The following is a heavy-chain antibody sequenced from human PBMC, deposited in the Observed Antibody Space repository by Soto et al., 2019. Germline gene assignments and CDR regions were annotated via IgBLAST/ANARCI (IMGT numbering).Heavy chain of an antibody. CDR2: TYYGSKWES. CDR1: GDSVSRNSAA. Sequence: SQTLSLTCAISGDSVSRNSAAWNWIRQSPSRGLEWLGRTYYGSKWESDHAVSVKGRVTIRSDTSKNQFSLQLNSVTPEYTAVYYCASFLSHYDRSGFDFWGQGTLVTVSS. D-gene: IGHD3-22*01. J-gene: IGHJ4*02. V-gene: IGHV6-1*01. CDR3: ASFLSHYDRSGFDF.